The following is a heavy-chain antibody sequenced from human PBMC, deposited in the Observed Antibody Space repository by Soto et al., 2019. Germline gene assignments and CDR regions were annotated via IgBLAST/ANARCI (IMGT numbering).Heavy chain of an antibody. CDR3: ARTTSSSGYSPFGP. V-gene: IGHV5-51*01. D-gene: IGHD6-6*01. Sequence: GESLTISGHGSGWLYNNYWIGCVRQMPGKGLEWMAIIYPGDSDTRYSPSFQGQVTVSVDKSISTAYLQWSSLKASDTAMYYCARTTSSSGYSPFGPWGQGTPVTVSS. CDR2: IYPGDSDT. J-gene: IGHJ5*02. CDR1: GWLYNNYW.